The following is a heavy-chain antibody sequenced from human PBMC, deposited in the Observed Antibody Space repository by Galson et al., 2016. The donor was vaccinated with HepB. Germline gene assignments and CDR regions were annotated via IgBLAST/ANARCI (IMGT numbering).Heavy chain of an antibody. Sequence: SVKVSCKASGYTFTNYFIHWVRQAPGQGLEWMGLINPESATTSYPQKFQGRVTLTRATSTTTVYMELRNLNSEDTAVYYCAREPIERLTFAGNDPTNYFYYGMDVWGLGTTVTVSS. J-gene: IGHJ6*02. CDR3: AREPIERLTFAGNDPTNYFYYGMDV. CDR1: GYTFTNYF. CDR2: INPESATT. V-gene: IGHV1-46*01. D-gene: IGHD1-1*01.